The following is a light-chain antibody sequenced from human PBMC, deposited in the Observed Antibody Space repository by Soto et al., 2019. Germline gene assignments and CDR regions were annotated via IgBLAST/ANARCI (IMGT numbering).Light chain of an antibody. CDR1: QSISTW. J-gene: IGKJ1*01. CDR2: DAS. V-gene: IGKV1-5*01. CDR3: QQYLGYSWT. Sequence: DIQMTQSPSTLSASVGDRVTITCRASQSISTWLAWYQQKPGKAPKLLIYDASNLQSGVPSRFSGSGSGTEFTLTISSLQPDDFATYYCQQYLGYSWTFGQGTKVEIK.